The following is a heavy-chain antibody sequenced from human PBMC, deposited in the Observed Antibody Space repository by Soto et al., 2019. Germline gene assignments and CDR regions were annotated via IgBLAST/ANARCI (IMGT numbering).Heavy chain of an antibody. Sequence: EVQLLESGGGLVQPGGSLRLSCAASGFTFSSYAMSWVRQAPGKGLEGVSVISGSGGSTYYADSVKGRFTISRDNSKNPRYLQINSLRAEDTPVYYCARRTSGWYLDYWGQGTLVTVSS. CDR2: ISGSGGST. J-gene: IGHJ4*02. CDR1: GFTFSSYA. CDR3: ARRTSGWYLDY. V-gene: IGHV3-23*01. D-gene: IGHD6-19*01.